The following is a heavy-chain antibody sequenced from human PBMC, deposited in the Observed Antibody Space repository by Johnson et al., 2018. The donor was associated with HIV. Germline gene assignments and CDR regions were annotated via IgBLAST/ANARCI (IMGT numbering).Heavy chain of an antibody. CDR3: AKDLVVTAPGAFDS. Sequence: QVQLVESGGGVVQPGGSLRLSCAASGFTFSSYGMHWVRQAPGKGLEWVTFIRYDGSNKYYADSVKGRFTISRDNSKNTLYLQMSSLRAEDTAVYYCAKDLVVTAPGAFDSWGQGTMVTVSS. J-gene: IGHJ3*02. CDR1: GFTFSSYG. CDR2: IRYDGSNK. V-gene: IGHV3-30*02. D-gene: IGHD2-21*02.